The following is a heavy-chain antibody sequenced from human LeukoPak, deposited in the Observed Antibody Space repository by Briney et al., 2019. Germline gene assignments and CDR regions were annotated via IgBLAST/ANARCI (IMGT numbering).Heavy chain of an antibody. CDR1: GGSISSYY. J-gene: IGHJ4*02. Sequence: SETLSLTCTVSGGSISSYYWSWIRQPPGKGLEWIGYIYYSGSTDYNPSLKSRVTISLDTSKNHFSLKLSSVTAADTAAYYCARHGSVAKLRFDYWGQGTLVTVSS. D-gene: IGHD6-19*01. CDR3: ARHGSVAKLRFDY. CDR2: IYYSGST. V-gene: IGHV4-59*08.